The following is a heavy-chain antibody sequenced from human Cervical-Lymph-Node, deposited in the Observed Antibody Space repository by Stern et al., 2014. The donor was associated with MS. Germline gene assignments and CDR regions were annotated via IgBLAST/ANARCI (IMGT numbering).Heavy chain of an antibody. CDR1: GFTFSNYA. CDR3: AREGYFDWLFKRRGMDV. D-gene: IGHD3-9*01. CDR2: VLSDGSNK. V-gene: IGHV3-33*01. Sequence: VQLVESGGGVVQPGRSLRLSCAASGFTFSNYAMHWVRQAPGKGLDWVASVLSDGSNKKDADSVKGRFTISRDNSENTLSLQMNSLRAEDTAVYYCAREGYFDWLFKRRGMDVWGQGTTVIVSS. J-gene: IGHJ6*02.